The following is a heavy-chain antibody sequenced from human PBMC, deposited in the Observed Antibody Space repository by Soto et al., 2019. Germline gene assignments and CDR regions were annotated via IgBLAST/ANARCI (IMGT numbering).Heavy chain of an antibody. CDR1: GDSLSNTNW. D-gene: IGHD5-18*01. CDR3: ARDNRDGYSLFDY. CDR2: VYHSGST. V-gene: IGHV4-4*02. Sequence: SETLSLTCAVSGDSLSNTNWWSWVRQPPGKGLEWIGEVYHSGSTNFNPSLKSRVTISVDKSKNQFSLRLSSVTAADTAAYYCARDNRDGYSLFDYWGQGTLVTVSS. J-gene: IGHJ4*02.